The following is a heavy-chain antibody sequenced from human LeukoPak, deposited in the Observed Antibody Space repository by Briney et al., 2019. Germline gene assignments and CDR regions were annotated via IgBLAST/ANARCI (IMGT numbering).Heavy chain of an antibody. CDR1: RYTFTGYY. CDR2: INPNSGGT. D-gene: IGHD5-12*01. CDR3: ARTGGYSGYDTPDY. V-gene: IGHV1-2*02. J-gene: IGHJ4*02. Sequence: ASVKVSCKASRYTFTGYYMHWVRQAPGQGLEWMGWINPNSGGTNYAQKFQGRVTMTRDTSISTAYMELSRLRSDDTAVYYCARTGGYSGYDTPDYWGQGTLVTVSP.